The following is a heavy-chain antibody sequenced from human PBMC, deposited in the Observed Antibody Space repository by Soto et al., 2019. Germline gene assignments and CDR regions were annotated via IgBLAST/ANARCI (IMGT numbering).Heavy chain of an antibody. D-gene: IGHD6-13*01. CDR2: ISGSGGST. Sequence: ESGGGLVQPGGSLRLSCAASGFTFSSYAMSWVRQAPGKGLEWVSAISGSGGSTYYADSVKGRFTISRDNSKNTLYLQMNSLRAEDTAVYYCAKESDSSSWNYYYGMDVWGQGTTVTVSS. CDR3: AKESDSSSWNYYYGMDV. CDR1: GFTFSSYA. V-gene: IGHV3-23*01. J-gene: IGHJ6*02.